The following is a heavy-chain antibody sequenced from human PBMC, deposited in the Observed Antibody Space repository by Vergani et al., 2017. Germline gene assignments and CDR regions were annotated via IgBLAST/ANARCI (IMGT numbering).Heavy chain of an antibody. V-gene: IGHV3-48*02. CDR1: GFPFSSSS. CDR2: IRSSRSTI. D-gene: IGHD6-13*01. Sequence: EVQLVESGGGLVQPGGSLSLSCAASGFPFSSSSMNWVRQAPGKGLEWVSYIRSSRSTIYYADSVKGRFTISIDNAKNSLYLQMNSLRDEDTAVYYCARDFARGSSTWGESFFFAYWGQGTLVTVSS. CDR3: ARDFARGSSTWGESFFFAY. J-gene: IGHJ4*02.